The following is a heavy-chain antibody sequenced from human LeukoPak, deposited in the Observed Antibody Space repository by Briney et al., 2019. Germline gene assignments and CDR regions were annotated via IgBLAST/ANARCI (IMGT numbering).Heavy chain of an antibody. CDR2: IKEDGSWK. Sequence: PGGSLRLSCAASGFTFSSSWVGWARQAPGKGLEWVANIKEDGSWKHYAVSVQGRFTISRDNAKNSLYLQMNSLRAEDTAVYYCARDRGRYHADSWGQGTLVTVSS. CDR1: GFTFSSSW. J-gene: IGHJ4*02. V-gene: IGHV3-7*01. CDR3: ARDRGRYHADS. D-gene: IGHD6-19*01.